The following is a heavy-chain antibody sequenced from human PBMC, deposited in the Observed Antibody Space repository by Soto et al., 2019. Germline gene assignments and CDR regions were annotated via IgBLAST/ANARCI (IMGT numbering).Heavy chain of an antibody. J-gene: IGHJ6*02. Sequence: SETLSLTCAVSGVSISSGGYYWSWIRQHPGKGLEWIGYIYYSGSTYYNPSLKSRVTISVDTSKNQFSLKLSSVTAADTAVYYCARAIREWLSDYGMDVWGQGTTVTVSS. V-gene: IGHV4-31*11. CDR3: ARAIREWLSDYGMDV. CDR2: IYYSGST. CDR1: GVSISSGGYY. D-gene: IGHD3-3*01.